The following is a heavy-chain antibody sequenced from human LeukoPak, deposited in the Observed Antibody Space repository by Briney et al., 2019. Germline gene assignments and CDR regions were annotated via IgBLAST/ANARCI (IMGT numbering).Heavy chain of an antibody. CDR2: IYYSGST. V-gene: IGHV4-59*12. Sequence: SETLSLTCTVSGGSISSYYWSWIRQPPGKGLEWIGYIYYSGSTNYNPSLKSRVTISVDTSKNQFSLKLSSVTAADTAVYYCARGRITIFGVVILRPPAFDIGAQGTMVTVSS. D-gene: IGHD3-3*01. J-gene: IGHJ3*02. CDR1: GGSISSYY. CDR3: ARGRITIFGVVILRPPAFDI.